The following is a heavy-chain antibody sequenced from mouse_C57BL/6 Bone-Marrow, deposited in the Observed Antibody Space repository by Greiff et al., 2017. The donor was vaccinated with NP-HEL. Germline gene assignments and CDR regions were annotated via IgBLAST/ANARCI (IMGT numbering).Heavy chain of an antibody. CDR1: GFSLTSYG. CDR2: IWRGGST. CDR3: AKYRGYSLYYYAMDY. D-gene: IGHD2-12*01. Sequence: VKLQESGPGLVQPSQSLSITCTVSGFSLTSYGVHWVRQSPGKGLEWLGVIWRGGSTDYNAAFMSRLSITKDNSKRQVFFRMNSLQADDTAIYDCAKYRGYSLYYYAMDYWGQGTSVTVSS. V-gene: IGHV2-5*01. J-gene: IGHJ4*01.